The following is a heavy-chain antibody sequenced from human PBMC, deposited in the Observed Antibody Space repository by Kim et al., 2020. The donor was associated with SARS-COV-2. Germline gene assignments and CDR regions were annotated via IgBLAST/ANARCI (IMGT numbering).Heavy chain of an antibody. CDR1: GYTFTSYA. D-gene: IGHD2-2*01. Sequence: ASVKVSCKASGYTFTSYAMNWVRQAPGQGLEWMGWINTNTGNPTYAQGFPGRFVFSLDTSVSTAYLQISSLKAEDTAVYYCARDWYCSSTSCYGGYYYYYMDVWGKGTTVTVSS. CDR2: INTNTGNP. CDR3: ARDWYCSSTSCYGGYYYYYMDV. V-gene: IGHV7-4-1*02. J-gene: IGHJ6*03.